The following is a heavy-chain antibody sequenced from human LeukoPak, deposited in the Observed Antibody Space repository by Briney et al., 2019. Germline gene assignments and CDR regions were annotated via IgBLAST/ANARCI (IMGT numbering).Heavy chain of an antibody. D-gene: IGHD3-10*01. CDR3: ARPRRVITLAEYFQH. Sequence: GGSLRLSCAASGFTFSSYGMHWVRQAPGKGLEWVAFIRYDGSNKYYADSVKGRFTISRDNSKNTLYLQMNSLRAEDTAVYYCARPRRVITLAEYFQHWGQGTLVTVSS. CDR1: GFTFSSYG. CDR2: IRYDGSNK. V-gene: IGHV3-30*02. J-gene: IGHJ1*01.